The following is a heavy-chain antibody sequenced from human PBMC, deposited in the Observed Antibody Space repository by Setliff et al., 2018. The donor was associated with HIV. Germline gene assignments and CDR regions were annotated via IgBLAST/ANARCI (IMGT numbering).Heavy chain of an antibody. V-gene: IGHV4-59*08. CDR2: IHYSGST. CDR1: GASISSFY. CDR3: ARLNQQWLVRDSGSNWFDP. Sequence: SETLSLTCTVSGASISSFYWSWIRQPPGKGLDWIGYIHYSGSTNYNPSLKSRVTMSVDTSKNRFSLKLNSVTAADTAVYYCARLNQQWLVRDSGSNWFDPWGQGILVTVS. D-gene: IGHD6-19*01. J-gene: IGHJ5*02.